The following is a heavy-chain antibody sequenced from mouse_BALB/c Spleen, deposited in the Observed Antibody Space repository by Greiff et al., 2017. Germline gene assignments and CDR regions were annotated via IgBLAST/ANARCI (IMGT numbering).Heavy chain of an antibody. CDR2: IYPGSGST. CDR3: ARFGYPYAMDY. D-gene: IGHD2-14*01. J-gene: IGHJ4*01. CDR1: GYNFTSYW. Sequence: QVQLQQPGAELVKPGTSVKLSCKASGYNFTSYWINWVKLRPGQGLEWIGDIYPGSGSTNYNEKFKSKATLTVDTSSSTAYMQLSSLASEDSALYYCARFGYPYAMDYWGQGTSVTVSS. V-gene: IGHV1-55*01.